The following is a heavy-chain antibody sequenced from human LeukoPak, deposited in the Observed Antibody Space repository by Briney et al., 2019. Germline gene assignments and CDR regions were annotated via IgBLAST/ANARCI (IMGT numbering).Heavy chain of an antibody. CDR2: ISGSGGST. Sequence: GGSLRLSCAASGFTFSSYAMSWVRQAPGKGLEWVSAISGSGGSTYYADSVKGRFTISGDNSKNTLYLQMNSLRAEDTAVYYCAKAPGYCSSTSCRDYWGQGTLVTVSS. D-gene: IGHD2-2*01. CDR1: GFTFSSYA. CDR3: AKAPGYCSSTSCRDY. J-gene: IGHJ4*02. V-gene: IGHV3-23*01.